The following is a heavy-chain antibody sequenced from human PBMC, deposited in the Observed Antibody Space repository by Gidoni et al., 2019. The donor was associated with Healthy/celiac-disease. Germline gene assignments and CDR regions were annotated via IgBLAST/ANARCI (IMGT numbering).Heavy chain of an antibody. J-gene: IGHJ4*02. V-gene: IGHV3-74*01. CDR1: GVTFSSYW. CDR2: INSDGSST. D-gene: IGHD6-6*01. Sequence: EVQLVESGGGLVQPGGSLRLPCAASGVTFSSYWMHWARQAPGKGLVWVSRINSDGSSTSYADSVKGRFTISRDNAKNTLYLQMNSLRAEDTAVYYCASPLGEARPVYWGQGTLVTVSS. CDR3: ASPLGEARPVY.